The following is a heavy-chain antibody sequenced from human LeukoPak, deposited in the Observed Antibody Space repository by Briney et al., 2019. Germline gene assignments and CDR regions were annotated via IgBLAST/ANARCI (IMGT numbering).Heavy chain of an antibody. Sequence: GGSLRLSCAASGFTFSNFVISWVRQAPGEGLERVSAISGSGGSTYDADSVKGRFTISRDNSKNTLYLQMNSLRGEDTAVYYCAKLADVAYSHFDYWGQGTLVTVSS. V-gene: IGHV3-23*01. CDR2: ISGSGGST. CDR1: GFTFSNFV. J-gene: IGHJ4*02. CDR3: AKLADVAYSHFDY. D-gene: IGHD2-15*01.